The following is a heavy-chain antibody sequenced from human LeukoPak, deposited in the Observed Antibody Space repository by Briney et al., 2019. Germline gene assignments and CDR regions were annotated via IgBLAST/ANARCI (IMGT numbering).Heavy chain of an antibody. CDR2: INPSGGST. Sequence: SVKVSCKASGYTFTSYYMHWVRQAPGQGLEWMGIINPSGGSTSYAQKFQGRVTMTRDTSTSTAYMELSSLRSEDTAVYYCARVLTGYYVIDYWGQGTLVTVSS. CDR3: ARVLTGYYVIDY. J-gene: IGHJ4*02. V-gene: IGHV1-46*03. CDR1: GYTFTSYY. D-gene: IGHD3-9*01.